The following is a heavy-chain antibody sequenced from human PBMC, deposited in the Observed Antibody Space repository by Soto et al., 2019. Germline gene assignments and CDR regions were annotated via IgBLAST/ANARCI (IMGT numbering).Heavy chain of an antibody. CDR1: GFTFRDYY. CDR2: IDSSTKYT. V-gene: IGHV3-11*05. Sequence: QVQLVESGGGLVRPGGSLRLSCEASGFTFRDYYMTWFRQAPGKGLEWLAYIDSSTKYTNYADSVKGRFTISRDNAKNSLYLQMNSLRAAGAAVYFCAREYYYTMDVWGQGTMVTVSS. CDR3: AREYYYTMDV. J-gene: IGHJ6*02.